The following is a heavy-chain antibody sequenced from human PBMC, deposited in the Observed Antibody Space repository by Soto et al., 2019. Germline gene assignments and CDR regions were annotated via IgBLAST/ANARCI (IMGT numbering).Heavy chain of an antibody. J-gene: IGHJ4*02. CDR3: AREEYSSSSGPLDY. D-gene: IGHD6-6*01. Sequence: GGSLRLSCAASGFIFSNYWMTWVRQAPGKGLEWVAVIWYDGSNKYYADSVKGRFTISRDNSKNTLYLQMNSLRAEDTAVYYCAREEYSSSSGPLDYWGQGTLVTVSS. CDR1: GFIFSNYW. CDR2: IWYDGSNK. V-gene: IGHV3-33*08.